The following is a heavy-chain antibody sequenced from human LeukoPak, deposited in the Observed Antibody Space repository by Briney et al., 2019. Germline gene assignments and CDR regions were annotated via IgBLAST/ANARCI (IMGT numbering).Heavy chain of an antibody. D-gene: IGHD6-19*01. CDR2: ITSSSSDI. V-gene: IGHV3-21*01. CDR3: VRGRDSSGWYPLDAFDI. CDR1: GFTFSNYA. Sequence: PGGSLRLSCVASGFTFSNYAMSWVRQAPEKGLEYISSITSSSSDIFYADSVKGRFTISRDNAKNSLYLQMNSLRAEDTAVYYCVRGRDSSGWYPLDAFDIWGQGTMVIVSS. J-gene: IGHJ3*02.